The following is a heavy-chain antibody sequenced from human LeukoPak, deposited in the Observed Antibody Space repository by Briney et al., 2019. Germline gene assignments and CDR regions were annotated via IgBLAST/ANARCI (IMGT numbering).Heavy chain of an antibody. D-gene: IGHD3-10*01. CDR3: AKDRGGYYFDY. CDR2: ISGTGGRT. Sequence: GGSLRLSCAASGFTFSSYAMSWVRQAPGKGLEWVSAISGTGGRTYYADSVKGRFTISRDNSKNTLYLQMNSLRAEDTAVYYCAKDRGGYYFDYWGQGTLVTVSS. CDR1: GFTFSSYA. J-gene: IGHJ4*02. V-gene: IGHV3-23*01.